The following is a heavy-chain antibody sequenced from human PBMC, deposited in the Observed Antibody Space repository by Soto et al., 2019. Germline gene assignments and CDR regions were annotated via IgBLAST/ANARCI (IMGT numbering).Heavy chain of an antibody. Sequence: ASVKVSCKASGYTFTGYYMHWVRQAPGQGLEWMGWINPNSGGTNYAQKFQGWVTMTRDTSISTAYMELSRLRSDDTAVYYCARDSDTAMGRPFDYWGQGTTVTVSS. CDR1: GYTFTGYY. V-gene: IGHV1-2*04. CDR2: INPNSGGT. D-gene: IGHD5-18*01. CDR3: ARDSDTAMGRPFDY. J-gene: IGHJ4*02.